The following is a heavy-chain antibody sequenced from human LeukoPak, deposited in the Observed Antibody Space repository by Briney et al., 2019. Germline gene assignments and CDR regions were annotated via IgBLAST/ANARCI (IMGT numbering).Heavy chain of an antibody. CDR2: INHSGNT. J-gene: IGHJ6*03. Sequence: PSETLSLTCAVSGYSISSGYYWGWIRQPPGKGLEWIGSINHSGNTYYNPSLKSRVTISVDTSKSQISLKLTSVTAADTAVYYCARHYSNYAYYYYMDVWGRGTTVTVSS. D-gene: IGHD4-11*01. CDR1: GYSISSGYY. V-gene: IGHV4-38-2*01. CDR3: ARHYSNYAYYYYMDV.